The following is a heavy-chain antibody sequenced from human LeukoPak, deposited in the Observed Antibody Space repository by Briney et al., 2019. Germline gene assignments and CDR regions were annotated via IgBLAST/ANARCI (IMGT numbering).Heavy chain of an antibody. CDR2: ISGSSSYI. D-gene: IGHD2-2*01. CDR3: AKDHWDIVVVPSAMLDY. J-gene: IGHJ4*02. CDR1: GFKFSSYS. Sequence: PGGSLRLSCAASGFKFSSYSMNWVRQAPGKGLEWVSSISGSSSYIYYTDSVKGRFTISRDNAKNTLYLQMNSLRAEDTAVYYCAKDHWDIVVVPSAMLDYWGQGTLVTVSS. V-gene: IGHV3-21*04.